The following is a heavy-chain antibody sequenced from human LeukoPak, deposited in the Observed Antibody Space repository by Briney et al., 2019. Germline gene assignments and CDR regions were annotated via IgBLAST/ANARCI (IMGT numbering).Heavy chain of an antibody. CDR1: GFTFDDYG. Sequence: GGSLRLSCAASGFTFDDYGMSWVRHAPGKGLEWVSGINWNGGSTGYADSVKGRFTISRDNAKNSLYLQMSSLRAEDTALYYCARTGYSGIPGEFDYWGQGTLVTVSS. CDR2: INWNGGST. CDR3: ARTGYSGIPGEFDY. J-gene: IGHJ4*02. D-gene: IGHD1-26*01. V-gene: IGHV3-20*04.